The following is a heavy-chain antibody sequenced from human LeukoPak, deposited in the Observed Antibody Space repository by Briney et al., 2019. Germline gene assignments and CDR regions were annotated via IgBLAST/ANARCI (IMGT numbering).Heavy chain of an antibody. CDR3: ARHSMGYSYGTAIDY. CDR2: IYYSGST. J-gene: IGHJ4*02. Sequence: PSETLSLTCTVSGGSISSYCWSWIRQPPGKGLEWIGYIYYSGSTNYNPSLKSRVTISVDTSKNQFSLKLSSVTAADTAVYYCARHSMGYSYGTAIDYWGQGTLVTVSS. CDR1: GGSISSYC. V-gene: IGHV4-59*08. D-gene: IGHD5-18*01.